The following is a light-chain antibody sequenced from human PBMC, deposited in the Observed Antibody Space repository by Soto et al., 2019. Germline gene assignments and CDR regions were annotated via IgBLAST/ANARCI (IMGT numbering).Light chain of an antibody. V-gene: IGKV3-20*01. CDR3: QYYGTSPKP. Sequence: EIVLIQSPATLSLSPGERATLSCRASQSVGSYLAWYQHKPGQAPSVLIFGASTRANGVPDRFSGSGSGTDFTLTISRLDPADFAVYYCQYYGTSPKPFGQGTKVDIK. CDR1: QSVGSY. J-gene: IGKJ1*01. CDR2: GAS.